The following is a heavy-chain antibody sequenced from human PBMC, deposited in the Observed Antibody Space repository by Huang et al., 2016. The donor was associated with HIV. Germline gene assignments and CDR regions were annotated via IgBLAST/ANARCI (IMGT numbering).Heavy chain of an antibody. CDR3: AKDGADEEWDIDY. CDR1: GFSFSTSG. D-gene: IGHD1-26*01. Sequence: VQLVESGGGVVQPGRSLRLACAASGFSFSTSGLHWVRQAPGKGLEWVEVISYDGSNKDYAHSVKGRVTISRDTSENKVYLQMNSLRHEDTAVYYCAKDGADEEWDIDYWGQGTLVTVSS. V-gene: IGHV3-30*18. J-gene: IGHJ4*02. CDR2: ISYDGSNK.